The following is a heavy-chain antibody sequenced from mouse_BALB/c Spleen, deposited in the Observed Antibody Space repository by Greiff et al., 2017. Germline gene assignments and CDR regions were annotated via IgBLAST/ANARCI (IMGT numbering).Heavy chain of an antibody. CDR2: ISYSGST. Sequence: EVQRVESGPRLVKPSQTLSLTCSVTGDSITSGYWHWIRKFPGNKLEYMGYISYSGSTYYNPSLKSRISITRDTSKNQYYLQLNSVTTEDTATYYCARYWDGGMDYWGQGTTVTVSS. V-gene: IGHV3-8*02. CDR3: ARYWDGGMDY. CDR1: GDSITSGY. J-gene: IGHJ4*01. D-gene: IGHD4-1*01.